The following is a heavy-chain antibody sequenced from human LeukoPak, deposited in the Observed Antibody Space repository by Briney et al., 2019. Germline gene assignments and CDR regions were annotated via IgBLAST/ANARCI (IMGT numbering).Heavy chain of an antibody. CDR2: TNPNSGGT. J-gene: IGHJ4*02. CDR1: GYTFTDYY. CDR3: ATGSYLTAHDY. V-gene: IGHV1-2*02. Sequence: ASVKVSCKASGYTFTDYYIHWLRQAPGQGLEWIGWTNPNSGGTNYAQKFQGRVTVTRDTSITTAYMELTRLRSDDTAVYYCATGSYLTAHDYWGQGTLVTVSS. D-gene: IGHD2-21*02.